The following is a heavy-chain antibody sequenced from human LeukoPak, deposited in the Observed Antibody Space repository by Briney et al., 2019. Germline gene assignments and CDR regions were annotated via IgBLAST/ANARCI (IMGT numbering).Heavy chain of an antibody. CDR2: ISSSGSTI. Sequence: PGGSLRLSCAASGFTFSNYYMSWIRQAPGKGLEWVSYISSSGSTIYYADSVKGRFTISRDNAKNTLYLQMNSLRAEYTAVYYCARDLVHTYYYGSGSYDYWGRGTLVSVSS. CDR3: ARDLVHTYYYGSGSYDY. J-gene: IGHJ4*02. V-gene: IGHV3-11*01. CDR1: GFTFSNYY. D-gene: IGHD3-10*01.